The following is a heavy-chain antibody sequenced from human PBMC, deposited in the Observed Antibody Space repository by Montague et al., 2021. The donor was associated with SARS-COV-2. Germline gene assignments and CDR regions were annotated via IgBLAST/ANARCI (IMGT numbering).Heavy chain of an antibody. D-gene: IGHD3-10*01. J-gene: IGHJ3*02. CDR2: IYTSGST. CDR3: ARDNPVLWFGETYAFDI. CDR1: GGSISSYY. Sequence: SETLSPTCTVSGGSISSYYWSWIRQPAGRGLEWIGRIYTSGSTNYNPSLKSRVTMSVDTSKNQFSLKLNSVTAADTAVYYCARDNPVLWFGETYAFDIWGQGTMVTVSS. V-gene: IGHV4-4*07.